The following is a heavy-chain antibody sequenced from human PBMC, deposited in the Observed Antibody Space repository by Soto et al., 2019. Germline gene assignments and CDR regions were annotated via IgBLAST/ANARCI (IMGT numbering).Heavy chain of an antibody. V-gene: IGHV3-7*04. CDR3: ARGGTGTTWNYYYMDV. CDR1: GFTFSSYW. CDR2: IKQDGNEK. D-gene: IGHD1-1*01. Sequence: GGSLRLSCAASGFTFSSYWMSWVRQAPGKGLERVANIKQDGNEKYYVDSAKGRFTISRDNAKNSLYLQMNSLRAEDTAVFYCARGGTGTTWNYYYMDVWGKGTTVTVSS. J-gene: IGHJ6*03.